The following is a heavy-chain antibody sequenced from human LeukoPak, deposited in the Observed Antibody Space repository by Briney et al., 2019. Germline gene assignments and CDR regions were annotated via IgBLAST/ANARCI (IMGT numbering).Heavy chain of an antibody. V-gene: IGHV4-39*01. Sequence: SETLSLTCTVSGGSITSSSYYWGWIRQPPGKGLEWIGSIYYIGSTYYNPSLKSRVTISVDTSKKQFSLRMTSVTAADTAMYFCATVAAGGTIDYGGQGTLVTVSS. D-gene: IGHD6-13*01. J-gene: IGHJ4*02. CDR3: ATVAAGGTIDY. CDR1: GGSITSSSYY. CDR2: IYYIGST.